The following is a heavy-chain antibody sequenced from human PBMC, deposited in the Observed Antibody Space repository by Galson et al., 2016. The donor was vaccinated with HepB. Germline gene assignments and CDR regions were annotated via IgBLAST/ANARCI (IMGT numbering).Heavy chain of an antibody. Sequence: SETLSLTCTVPGVSISSYYWSWIRHPPGKGLEWVGYMFYSGSNNSNPSLKSRVTSSVDTSKNQFSLKVKSVTAADTAVYYCASTGRVTMVRGASGLRYWGQGTLVTVSS. CDR2: MFYSGSN. J-gene: IGHJ4*02. D-gene: IGHD3-10*01. CDR1: GVSISSYY. V-gene: IGHV4-59*08. CDR3: ASTGRVTMVRGASGLRY.